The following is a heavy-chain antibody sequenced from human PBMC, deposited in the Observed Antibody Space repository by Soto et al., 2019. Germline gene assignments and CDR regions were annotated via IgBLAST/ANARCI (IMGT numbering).Heavy chain of an antibody. CDR1: GGSISRGDYY. CDR2: IYYSGST. D-gene: IGHD3-9*01. Sequence: SETLSLTCTVSGGSISRGDYYWSWIHQPPGKGLEWIGYIYYSGSTYYNPSLKSRVTISVDTSKNQFSLKLSSVTAADTAVYYCARDLRPYYDILTGYPSDYYYYGMDVWGQGTTVTVSS. V-gene: IGHV4-30-4*01. J-gene: IGHJ6*02. CDR3: ARDLRPYYDILTGYPSDYYYYGMDV.